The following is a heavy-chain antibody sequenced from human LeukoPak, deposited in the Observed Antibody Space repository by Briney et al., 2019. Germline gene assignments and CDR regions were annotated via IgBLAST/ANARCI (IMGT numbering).Heavy chain of an antibody. CDR2: ISGSAYST. D-gene: IGHD2-2*01. V-gene: IGHV3-23*01. CDR1: GFTFRSYA. J-gene: IGHJ5*02. CDR3: AKDLHCSSTSCFNWFDP. Sequence: GGSLRLSCAASGFTFRSYAMSWVRQAPGKGLEWVSAISGSAYSTYYADSVKGRFTISRDNSNNTLYLQMNSLRAEDTAVYYCAKDLHCSSTSCFNWFDPWGQGTLVTVSS.